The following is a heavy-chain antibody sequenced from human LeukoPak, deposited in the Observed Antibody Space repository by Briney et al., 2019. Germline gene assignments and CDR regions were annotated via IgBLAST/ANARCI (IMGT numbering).Heavy chain of an antibody. D-gene: IGHD3-3*01. CDR2: IYYSGST. V-gene: IGHV4-59*06. CDR1: GGSISSYY. CDR3: ARRIAYYDFWSGYPTPFDY. J-gene: IGHJ4*02. Sequence: SETLSLTCTVSGGSISSYYWSWIRQPPGKGLEWIGYIYYSGSTYYNPSLKSRVTISVDTSKNQFSLKLSSVTAADTAVYYCARRIAYYDFWSGYPTPFDYWGQGTLVTVSS.